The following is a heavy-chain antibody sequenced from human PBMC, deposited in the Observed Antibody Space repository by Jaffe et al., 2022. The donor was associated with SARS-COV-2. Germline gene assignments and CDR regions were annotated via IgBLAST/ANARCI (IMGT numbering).Heavy chain of an antibody. CDR2: ISSSGSTI. J-gene: IGHJ4*02. CDR1: GFTFSSYE. CDR3: ARGGDCSGGSCYFVWYFDY. V-gene: IGHV3-48*03. D-gene: IGHD2-15*01. Sequence: EVQLVESGGGLVQPGGSLRLSCAASGFTFSSYEMNWVRQAPGKGLEWVSYISSSGSTIYYADSVKGRFTISRDNAKNSLYLQMNSLRAEDTAVYYCARGGDCSGGSCYFVWYFDYWGQGTLVTVSS.